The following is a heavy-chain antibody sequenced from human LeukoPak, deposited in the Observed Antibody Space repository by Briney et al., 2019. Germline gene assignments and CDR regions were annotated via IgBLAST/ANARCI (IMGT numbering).Heavy chain of an antibody. Sequence: SETLSLTCTVSGGSISSSSYYWGWIRQPPGKGLEWIGCIYYSGTTYYNTSLKSRVTMSVDTSKKQFSLKLSSVTAADTAAYYCASASYYVSGSYYYYYYMDVWGKGTTVTVSS. CDR3: ASASYYVSGSYYYYYYMDV. D-gene: IGHD3-10*01. CDR2: IYYSGTT. J-gene: IGHJ6*03. V-gene: IGHV4-39*01. CDR1: GGSISSSSYY.